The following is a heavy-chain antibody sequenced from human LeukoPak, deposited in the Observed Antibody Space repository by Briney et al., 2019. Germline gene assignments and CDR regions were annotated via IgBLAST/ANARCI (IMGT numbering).Heavy chain of an antibody. CDR2: INHSGST. Sequence: PSETLSLTCAVYGGSFSSYYWSWIRQPPGKGLEWIGEINHSGSTNYNPSLKSRVTISVDTSKNQFSLKLSSVTAADTAVYYCARGGCSSRWKIIDYWGQGTLVTVSS. V-gene: IGHV4-34*01. D-gene: IGHD6-13*01. CDR1: GGSFSSYY. CDR3: ARGGCSSRWKIIDY. J-gene: IGHJ4*02.